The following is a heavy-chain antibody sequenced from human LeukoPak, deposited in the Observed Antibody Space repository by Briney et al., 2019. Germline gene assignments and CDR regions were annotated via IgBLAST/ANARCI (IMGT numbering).Heavy chain of an antibody. CDR3: ARASGSYWWFDS. CDR1: GYTFTGYY. CDR2: INPNSGGT. Sequence: ASVKVSCKASGYTFTGYYMHWVRQAPGQGLKWMGWINPNSGGTNYAQKFQGSVTMTRDTSISTVYMELSRLRSDDTAVYYCARASGSYWWFDSWGQGTLVTVSS. D-gene: IGHD1-26*01. J-gene: IGHJ5*01. V-gene: IGHV1-2*02.